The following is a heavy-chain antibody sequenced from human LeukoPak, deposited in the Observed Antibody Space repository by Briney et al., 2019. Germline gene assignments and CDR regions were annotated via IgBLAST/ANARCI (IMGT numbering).Heavy chain of an antibody. J-gene: IGHJ5*02. Sequence: GGSLRLSCGASGFTLSSYAMSWVRQAPGKGLEWVSSISASGGSTDYADSVKGRFTISRDNSKNTLYLQMNSLRAEDTALYYCAKVPRAWWFDPWGQGTPVTVSS. CDR2: ISASGGST. CDR3: AKVPRAWWFDP. CDR1: GFTLSSYA. V-gene: IGHV3-23*01.